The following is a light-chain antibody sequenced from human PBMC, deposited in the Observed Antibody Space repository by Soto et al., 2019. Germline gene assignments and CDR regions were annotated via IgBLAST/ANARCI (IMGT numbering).Light chain of an antibody. CDR2: NDN. CDR1: SSNIGSNY. V-gene: IGLV1-47*02. J-gene: IGLJ3*02. Sequence: QSVLTQPPSASGTPGQRVTISCSGSSSNIGSNYVYWYQQLPGTAPKLLIYNDNQRPSGVPDRFSGSKSGTSASLAISGLRSEDEADYYCAAWDDSLSGVFGGGTKVTVL. CDR3: AAWDDSLSGV.